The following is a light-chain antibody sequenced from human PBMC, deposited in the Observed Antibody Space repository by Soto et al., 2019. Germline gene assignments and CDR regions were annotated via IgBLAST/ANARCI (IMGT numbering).Light chain of an antibody. Sequence: AIQLTQSPSALSASVGDRVTITCRASLGIRNDLGWYQQKPGEAPRLLVYAASTLQSGVPSRFSGSGSGTEFNLTISSLQLEDFGTYYCLQDYNYPLTFGGGTRLEI. V-gene: IGKV1-6*02. CDR2: AAS. CDR1: LGIRND. CDR3: LQDYNYPLT. J-gene: IGKJ4*01.